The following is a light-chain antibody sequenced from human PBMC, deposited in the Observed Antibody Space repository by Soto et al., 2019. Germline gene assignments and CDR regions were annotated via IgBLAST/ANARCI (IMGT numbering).Light chain of an antibody. V-gene: IGLV1-47*01. CDR3: AAWDNSLSGRV. CDR2: GTN. J-gene: IGLJ3*02. CDR1: SSNIGSNY. Sequence: QSVLTQPPSASGTPGQRVTISCSGSSSNIGSNYVYWYQQLPGTAPKLLIYGTNQRPSGVPDRFSGSKSDTSASLAISGLRSEDEADYYCAAWDNSLSGRVFGGGTQLTVL.